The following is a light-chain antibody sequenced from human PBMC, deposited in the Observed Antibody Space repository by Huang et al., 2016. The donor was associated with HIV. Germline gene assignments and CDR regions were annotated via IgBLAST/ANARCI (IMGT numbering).Light chain of an antibody. V-gene: IGKV3-15*01. Sequence: EIVMTQSPATLSVSPGERATLSCRASRKITRLAWYQHKPGQAPRLLIYDASSRATGVPARFSGGGSGTDFTLTVSSLQSDDFALYYCQQYDDWPPWTFGQGTQVDMK. CDR1: RKITR. CDR3: QQYDDWPPWT. CDR2: DAS. J-gene: IGKJ1*01.